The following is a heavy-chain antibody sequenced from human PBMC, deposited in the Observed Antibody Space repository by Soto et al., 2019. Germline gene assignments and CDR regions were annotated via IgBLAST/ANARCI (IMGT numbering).Heavy chain of an antibody. V-gene: IGHV3-23*01. D-gene: IGHD6-19*01. J-gene: IGHJ4*02. Sequence: EVQLLESGGALVQPGGPLRLPCEASELTFGSYAISWVRQAQGKGLDWVPAISGSGGRTYYADSVKGRFTISRDNSKNTLYLQMNSLRAEDTAVYYCAKGEGHSSGWYVSPFDYWGQGTLVTVSS. CDR1: ELTFGSYA. CDR2: ISGSGGRT. CDR3: AKGEGHSSGWYVSPFDY.